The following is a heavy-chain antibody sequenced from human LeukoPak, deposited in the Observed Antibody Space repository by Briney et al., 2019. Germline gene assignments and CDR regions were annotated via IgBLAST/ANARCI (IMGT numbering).Heavy chain of an antibody. D-gene: IGHD6-13*01. CDR3: ARNPFWYLGIYYFDY. J-gene: IGHJ4*02. V-gene: IGHV1-69*06. CDR1: GGTFSSYA. CDR2: IIPIFGTA. Sequence: GSSVKVSCKASGGTFSSYAISWVRQAPGQGLEWMGGIIPIFGTANYAQKFQGRVTITADKSTSTAYMELSSLRSEDTAVYYCARNPFWYLGIYYFDYWGQGTLVTVSS.